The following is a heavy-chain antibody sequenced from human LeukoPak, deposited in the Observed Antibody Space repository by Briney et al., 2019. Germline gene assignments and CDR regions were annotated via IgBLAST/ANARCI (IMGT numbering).Heavy chain of an antibody. Sequence: GASVKVSCKASGYTFTSYDINWVRQATGQGLEWMGWMNPNSGNTGYAQKFQGRVTMTRNTSISTAYMELSSLRSEDTAVYYCAKVSDYYYYYGLDVWGQGTTVTVSS. CDR3: AKVSDYYYYYGLDV. J-gene: IGHJ6*02. CDR2: MNPNSGNT. CDR1: GYTFTSYD. V-gene: IGHV1-8*01. D-gene: IGHD2/OR15-2a*01.